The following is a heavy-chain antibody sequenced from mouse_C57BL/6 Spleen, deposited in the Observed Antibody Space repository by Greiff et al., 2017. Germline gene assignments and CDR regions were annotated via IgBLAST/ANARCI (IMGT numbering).Heavy chain of an antibody. V-gene: IGHV1-39*01. Sequence: VQLKESGPELVKPGASVKISCKASGYSFTDYNMNWVKQSNGKSLEWIGVINPNYGTTSYNQKFKGKATLTVDQSSSTAYMQLNSLTSEDSAVYYCARWGYGSSAYAMDYWGQGTSVTVSS. CDR2: INPNYGTT. CDR3: ARWGYGSSAYAMDY. CDR1: GYSFTDYN. J-gene: IGHJ4*01. D-gene: IGHD1-1*01.